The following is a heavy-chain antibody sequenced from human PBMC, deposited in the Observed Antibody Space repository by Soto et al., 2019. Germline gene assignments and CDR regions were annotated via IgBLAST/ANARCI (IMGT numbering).Heavy chain of an antibody. D-gene: IGHD3-10*01. Sequence: QVQLQESGPGLVKPSQTLSLTCTVSGGSISSGGYYWSWIRQHPGKGLEWIGYIYYSGSTYYNPSRKSGVPISGDTSKNRFPLKLSSVTAADTAVYSCARGRRITMVRGVIWSDPGGQGTLVTVSS. CDR3: ARGRRITMVRGVIWSDP. CDR2: IYYSGST. CDR1: GGSISSGGYY. V-gene: IGHV4-31*03. J-gene: IGHJ5*02.